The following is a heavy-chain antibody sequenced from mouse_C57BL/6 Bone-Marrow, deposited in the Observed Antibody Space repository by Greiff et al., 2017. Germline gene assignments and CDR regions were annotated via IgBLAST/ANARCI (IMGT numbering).Heavy chain of an antibody. D-gene: IGHD1-1*01. CDR3: ARGITTLVRDY. V-gene: IGHV1-81*01. Sequence: VQRVESGAELARPGASVKLSCKASGYTFTSYGISWVKQRTGQGLEWIGEIYPRSGNTYYNEKFKGKATLTADKSSSTAYMALRSLTSEDSAVYFCARGITTLVRDYWGQGTTLTVSS. J-gene: IGHJ2*01. CDR2: IYPRSGNT. CDR1: GYTFTSYG.